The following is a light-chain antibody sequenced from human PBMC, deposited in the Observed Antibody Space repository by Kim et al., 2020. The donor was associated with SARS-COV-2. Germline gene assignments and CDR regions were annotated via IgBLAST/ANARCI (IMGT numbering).Light chain of an antibody. V-gene: IGKV4-1*01. CDR3: QQYYSSPRT. J-gene: IGKJ2*01. Sequence: DIVMTQYPDSLAVSLGGRATIHCKSSQSILYSSNNKNHLAWYQQKPGQPPKLLIYWASTRESGVPDRFSATGSGTDFTLTIRSLQAEDVADYYCQQYYSSPRTFGLGTKLEI. CDR2: WAS. CDR1: QSILYSSNNKNH.